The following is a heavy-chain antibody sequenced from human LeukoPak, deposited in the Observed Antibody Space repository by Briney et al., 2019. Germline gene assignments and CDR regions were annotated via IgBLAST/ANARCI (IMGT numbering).Heavy chain of an antibody. CDR1: GGSISSYY. CDR3: AGSGYSYGHNFDY. D-gene: IGHD5-18*01. V-gene: IGHV4-59*01. J-gene: IGHJ4*02. Sequence: PSETLSLTCTVSGGSISSYYWSWIRQPPGKGLEWIGYIYYSGSTNYNPSLKSRVTITVDTSKNKFSLRLSSVTAADTAVYYCAGSGYSYGHNFDYWGQGTLVTVSS. CDR2: IYYSGST.